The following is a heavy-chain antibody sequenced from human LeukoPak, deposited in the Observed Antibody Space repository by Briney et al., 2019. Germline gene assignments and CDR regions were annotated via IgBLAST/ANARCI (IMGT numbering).Heavy chain of an antibody. V-gene: IGHV1-69*05. CDR1: GGTFSSYA. CDR3: ARGLRKWSGSQTYYYYGMDV. D-gene: IGHD1-26*01. J-gene: IGHJ6*02. CDR2: IIPIFGTA. Sequence: ASVKVSCKASGGTFSSYAISWVRQAPGQGLEWMGGIIPIFGTANYAQKFQGRVTMTRNTSISTAYMELSSLRSEDTAVYYCARGLRKWSGSQTYYYYGMDVWGQGTTVTVSS.